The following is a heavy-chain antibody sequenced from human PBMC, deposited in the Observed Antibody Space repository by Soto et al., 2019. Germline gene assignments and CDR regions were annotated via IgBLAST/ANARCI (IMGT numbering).Heavy chain of an antibody. CDR3: TKVRGDPV. CDR2: ISAGRST. Sequence: PGGSLRLSCAASGFTFSNYAMNWVRQAPGKGPEWVSGISAGRSTYYADSVKGWFTISRDNSKSTLFLQMDSLRAEDTALYYCTKVRGDPVWGKGTTVTVSS. CDR1: GFTFSNYA. D-gene: IGHD4-17*01. V-gene: IGHV3-23*01. J-gene: IGHJ6*04.